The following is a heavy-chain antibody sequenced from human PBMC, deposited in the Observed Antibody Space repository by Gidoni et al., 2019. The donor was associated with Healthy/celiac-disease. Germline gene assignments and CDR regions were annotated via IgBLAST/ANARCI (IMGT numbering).Heavy chain of an antibody. V-gene: IGHV3-74*01. CDR1: GFTFGSYW. J-gene: IGHJ4*02. D-gene: IGHD3-22*01. Sequence: EVQLVESGGGLVQPGGSLRLSCAAPGFTFGSYWMHWVRQAPGKGLVWVARINSAGSSTSYADSVKGRFTISRDNAKNTLYLQMNSLSAEDTAVYYCARGALYYYDSSGYDGYDYWGQGTLVTVSS. CDR2: INSAGSST. CDR3: ARGALYYYDSSGYDGYDY.